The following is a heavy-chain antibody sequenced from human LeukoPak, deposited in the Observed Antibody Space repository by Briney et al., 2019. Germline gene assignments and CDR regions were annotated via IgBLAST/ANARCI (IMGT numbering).Heavy chain of an antibody. CDR2: TSSSGSTM. J-gene: IGHJ6*03. CDR1: GFTFSSYE. D-gene: IGHD2-2*03. CDR3: ARDASGYCSSTSCSSGYYYYYMDV. Sequence: PGGSLRLSCAASGFTFSSYEMNWVRQAPGKGLEWVSYTSSSGSTMYYADSVKGRFTISRDNAKNSLYLQMNSLRAEDTAVYYCARDASGYCSSTSCSSGYYYYYMDVWGKGTTVTISS. V-gene: IGHV3-48*03.